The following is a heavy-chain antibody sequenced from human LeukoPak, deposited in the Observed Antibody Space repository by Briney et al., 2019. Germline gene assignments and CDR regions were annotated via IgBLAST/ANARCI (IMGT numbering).Heavy chain of an antibody. J-gene: IGHJ4*02. V-gene: IGHV3-23*01. Sequence: QPGGSLRLSCAASGFTFSSYAMSWVRQAPGKGLEWASGISGSGDNTYYADSMKGRFTISRDNSKNTLYVQVNSLGTEDTAAYYCAKGSYYDSSGSFYFDYWGQGTLVTVSS. CDR3: AKGSYYDSSGSFYFDY. D-gene: IGHD3-22*01. CDR1: GFTFSSYA. CDR2: ISGSGDNT.